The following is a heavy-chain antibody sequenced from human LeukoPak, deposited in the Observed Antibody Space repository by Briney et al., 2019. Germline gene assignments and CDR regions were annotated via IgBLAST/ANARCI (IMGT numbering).Heavy chain of an antibody. Sequence: PSETLSLTCAVYGGSFSGYYWSWIRQPPGKGLEWIGEINHSGSTNYNPSLKSRVTISVDTSKNQFSLKLSSVTAADTAVYYRARGKVVGVAVYYYYYYMDVWGKGTTVTVSS. V-gene: IGHV4-34*01. J-gene: IGHJ6*03. D-gene: IGHD2-15*01. CDR3: ARGKVVGVAVYYYYYYMDV. CDR1: GGSFSGYY. CDR2: INHSGST.